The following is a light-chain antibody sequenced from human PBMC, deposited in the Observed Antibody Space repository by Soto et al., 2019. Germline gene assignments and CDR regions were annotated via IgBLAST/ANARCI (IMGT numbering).Light chain of an antibody. CDR2: GAS. V-gene: IGKV3-20*01. CDR1: QSVSRGD. J-gene: IGKJ5*01. CDR3: QQYNNWPPQIT. Sequence: IVLTHSPGTLSFSPVEIAALSFSASQSVSRGDLAWYQQKRGQAPRLLIWGASTRATGIPDRFSGSGSGTDFTLTISRLEPEDLAVYYCQQYNNWPPQITFGQGTRLEI.